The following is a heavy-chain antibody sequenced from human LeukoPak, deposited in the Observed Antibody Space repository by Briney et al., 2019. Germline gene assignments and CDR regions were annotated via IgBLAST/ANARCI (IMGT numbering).Heavy chain of an antibody. Sequence: SETLSLTCTVSGGSISSSSYYWGWIRQPPGKGLEWIGSIYYSGSTYYNPSLKSRVTISVDTSKNQFSLKLSSVTAADTAVYYCSRHEVRYSIDYWGQGTLVTVSS. CDR2: IYYSGST. V-gene: IGHV4-39*01. CDR3: SRHEVRYSIDY. J-gene: IGHJ4*02. D-gene: IGHD6-13*01. CDR1: GGSISSSSYY.